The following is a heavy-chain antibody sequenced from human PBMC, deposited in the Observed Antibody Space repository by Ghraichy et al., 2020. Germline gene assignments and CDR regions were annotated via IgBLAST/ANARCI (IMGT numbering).Heavy chain of an antibody. Sequence: SVKVSCAASGFTVSSNYMSWVRQAPGKGLEWVSVIYSGGSTYYADSVKGRFTISRDNSKNTLYLQMNSLRAEDTAVYYCARDKELGYDSRFYGMDVWGQGTTVTVSS. CDR3: ARDKELGYDSRFYGMDV. CDR2: IYSGGST. V-gene: IGHV3-53*01. CDR1: GFTVSSNY. J-gene: IGHJ6*02. D-gene: IGHD3-22*01.